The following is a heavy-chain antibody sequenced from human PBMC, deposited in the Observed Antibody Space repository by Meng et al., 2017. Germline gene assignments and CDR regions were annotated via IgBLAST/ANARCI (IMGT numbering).Heavy chain of an antibody. Sequence: GESLKISCAASGFTFSSYSMNRVRQAPGKGLEWVSSISSSGSYIYYADSVKGRFTVSRDNAKNSLYLQMTSLRAEYTTVYYCARARLPVAAAGTDDYWGQGTLVTVSS. CDR3: ARARLPVAAAGTDDY. D-gene: IGHD6-13*01. J-gene: IGHJ4*02. V-gene: IGHV3-21*01. CDR1: GFTFSSYS. CDR2: ISSSGSYI.